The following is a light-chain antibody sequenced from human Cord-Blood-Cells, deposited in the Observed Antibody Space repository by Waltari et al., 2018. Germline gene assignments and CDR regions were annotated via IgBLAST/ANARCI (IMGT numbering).Light chain of an antibody. J-gene: IGLJ2*01. CDR3: CSYAGSYTVV. CDR1: SSDVGGYHY. Sequence: QSALTQPRSVSGSPGQSVTISCTGISSDVGGYHYVSWYQQHPGKAPKLMIYDVSKRPSWVPDRFSGSKSGNTASLTISGLQAEDEADYYCCSYAGSYTVVFGGGTKLTVL. V-gene: IGLV2-11*01. CDR2: DVS.